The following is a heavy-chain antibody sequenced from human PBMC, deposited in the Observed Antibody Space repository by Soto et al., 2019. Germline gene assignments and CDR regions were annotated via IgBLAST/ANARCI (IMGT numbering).Heavy chain of an antibody. Sequence: ASVKVSCKASGYTFTSYDINWVRQATGQGLEWMGWMNPNSGNTGYAQKFQGRVTMTRNTSISTAYMELSSLRSEDTAVYYCARGSGHDLWSGVKLNWLDSRGQGTLGTVSS. CDR1: GYTFTSYD. J-gene: IGHJ5*01. D-gene: IGHD3-3*01. CDR3: ARGSGHDLWSGVKLNWLDS. CDR2: MNPNSGNT. V-gene: IGHV1-8*01.